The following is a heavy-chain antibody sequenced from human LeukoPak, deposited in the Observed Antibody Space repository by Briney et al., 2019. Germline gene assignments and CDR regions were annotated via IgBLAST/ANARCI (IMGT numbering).Heavy chain of an antibody. V-gene: IGHV3-11*04. D-gene: IGHD2-8*02. CDR3: ATGPSGYFFSY. CDR1: GFTFSDYY. CDR2: ISSSGGTI. J-gene: IGHJ4*02. Sequence: GGSLRLSCAASGFTFSDYYMTWIRQAPGQGPEWISYISSSGGTIFYADSVKGRFTISRDNGKNSLYLQMNSLRAEDTAVYYCATGPSGYFFSYWGQGTLVTVSP.